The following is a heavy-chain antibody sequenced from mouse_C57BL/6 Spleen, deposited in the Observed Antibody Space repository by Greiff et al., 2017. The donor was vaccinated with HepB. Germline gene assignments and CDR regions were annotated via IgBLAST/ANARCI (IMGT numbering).Heavy chain of an antibody. Sequence: QVQLKQPGAELVKPGASVKMSCKASGYTFTSYWITWVKQRPGQGLEWIGAIYPGSGSTNYNEKFKSKATLTVDPSSSTAYMQLSSLTSEESAVYYCARIYDYDEGWFAYWGQGTLVTVSA. CDR2: IYPGSGST. J-gene: IGHJ3*01. D-gene: IGHD2-4*01. V-gene: IGHV1-55*01. CDR3: ARIYDYDEGWFAY. CDR1: GYTFTSYW.